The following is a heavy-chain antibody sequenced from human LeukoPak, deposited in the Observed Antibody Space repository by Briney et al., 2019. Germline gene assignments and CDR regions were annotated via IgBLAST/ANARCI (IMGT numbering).Heavy chain of an antibody. D-gene: IGHD3-16*01. V-gene: IGHV3-7*01. Sequence: GGSLRLSCAASGFSFSDYRMDWLRQAPGKGLEWVASIKPDGSQKDYVDSVKGRFTISRDNAKNSLYLQMNSLRVEDTAVYYCARDDASSSFTYWGQGALVTVSS. CDR2: IKPDGSQK. J-gene: IGHJ4*02. CDR3: ARDDASSSFTY. CDR1: GFSFSDYR.